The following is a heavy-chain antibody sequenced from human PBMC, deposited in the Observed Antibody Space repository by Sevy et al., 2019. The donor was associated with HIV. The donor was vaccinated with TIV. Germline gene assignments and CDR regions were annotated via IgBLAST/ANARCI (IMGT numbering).Heavy chain of an antibody. CDR2: ISACNGNT. V-gene: IGHV1-18*01. D-gene: IGHD3-22*01. CDR1: GYTFTSYG. J-gene: IGHJ4*02. Sequence: ASVKVSCKASGYTFTSYGISWVRQAPGQGLEWMGWISACNGNTNYAQKLQGRVTMTTDTSTSTAYMELRSLRSDDTAVYYCARDRVYYYDSSRTPPFDYWGQGTLVTVSS. CDR3: ARDRVYYYDSSRTPPFDY.